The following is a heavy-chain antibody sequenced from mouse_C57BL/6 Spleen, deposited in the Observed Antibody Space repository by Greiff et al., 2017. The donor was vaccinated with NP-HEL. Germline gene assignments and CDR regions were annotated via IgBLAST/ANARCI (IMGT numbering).Heavy chain of an antibody. V-gene: IGHV1-69*01. J-gene: IGHJ3*01. Sequence: QVQLQQPGAELVMPGASVKLSCKASGYTFTSYWMHWVKQRPGQGLEWIGEIDPSDSYTNYNQKFKGKSTLTVDKSCSTAYMQLSSLTSEDSAVYYCARKGYDGAYWGQGTLVTVSA. CDR3: ARKGYDGAY. CDR2: IDPSDSYT. CDR1: GYTFTSYW. D-gene: IGHD2-3*01.